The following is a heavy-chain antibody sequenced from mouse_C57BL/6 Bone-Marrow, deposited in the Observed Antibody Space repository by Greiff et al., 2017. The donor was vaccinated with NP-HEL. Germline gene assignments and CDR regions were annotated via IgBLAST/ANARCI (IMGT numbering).Heavy chain of an antibody. J-gene: IGHJ4*01. V-gene: IGHV10-3*01. Sequence: EVKLVESGGGLVQPKGSLKLSCAASGFTFNTYAMHWVRQAPGTGLECVSRLRSKSSNYATYYSDSVKDRFTISRDDSQSMLYLQMNNLKTEDTAMYYCVRGGAYGNFFMDYWGQGTSVTVSS. D-gene: IGHD2-1*01. CDR3: VRGGAYGNFFMDY. CDR2: LRSKSSNYAT. CDR1: GFTFNTYA.